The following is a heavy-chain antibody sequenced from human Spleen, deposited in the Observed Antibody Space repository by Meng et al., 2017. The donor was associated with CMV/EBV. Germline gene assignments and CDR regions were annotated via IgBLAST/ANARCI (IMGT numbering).Heavy chain of an antibody. CDR2: INKDGSFT. Sequence: LSCVASGFTLSRYWMHWVRRVAGKGLVWVSRINKDGSFTTHADSVEGRFTISRDNAKNTLFLQMSSLRAEDTAVYYCTRDLAGRDDYWGPGTLVTVSS. J-gene: IGHJ4*02. CDR3: TRDLAGRDDY. CDR1: GFTLSRYW. V-gene: IGHV3-74*01. D-gene: IGHD3-10*01.